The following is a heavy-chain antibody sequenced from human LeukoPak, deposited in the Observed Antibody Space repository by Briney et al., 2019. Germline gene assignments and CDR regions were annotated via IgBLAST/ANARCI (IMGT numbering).Heavy chain of an antibody. D-gene: IGHD3-10*01. V-gene: IGHV3-11*01. CDR1: GFTFSDYY. Sequence: GGSLRLSCAASGFTFSDYYMSWIRQAPGKGLEWVSYISSSGSTIYYADSVKGRFTISRDNAKNSLYLQMNSLRAEDTAVYYCARDDGSGSYVQYYYGMDVWGQGTTVTVSS. CDR2: ISSSGSTI. CDR3: ARDDGSGSYVQYYYGMDV. J-gene: IGHJ6*02.